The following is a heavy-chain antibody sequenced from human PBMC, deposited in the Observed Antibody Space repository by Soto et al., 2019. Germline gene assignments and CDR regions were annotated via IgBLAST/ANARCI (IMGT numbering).Heavy chain of an antibody. CDR2: ISGSGGST. Sequence: PGGPLRLSCADTVSTFSSYDMSWFRLAPVNGLEWVSAISGSGGSTYYADSVKGRFTISRDNSKNTLYLQMNSLRAEDTAVYYCAKADKQQLVPYDAFDIWGQATMVTVS. J-gene: IGHJ3*02. CDR3: AKADKQQLVPYDAFDI. D-gene: IGHD6-13*01. V-gene: IGHV3-23*01. CDR1: VSTFSSYD.